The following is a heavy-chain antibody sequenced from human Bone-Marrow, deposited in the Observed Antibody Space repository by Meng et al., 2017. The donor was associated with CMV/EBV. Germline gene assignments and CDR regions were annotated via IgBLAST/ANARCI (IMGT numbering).Heavy chain of an antibody. CDR1: GYTFTSYD. D-gene: IGHD3-3*01. CDR2: MNPNSGNT. V-gene: IGHV1-8*03. J-gene: IGHJ3*02. CDR3: ARFYYDFWRGYYSQAFDI. Sequence: ASVKVSCKASGYTFTSYDINWVRQATGQGLEWMGWMNPNSGNTGYAQKFQGRVTITRNTSISTAYMELSSLRSEDTAVYYCARFYYDFWRGYYSQAFDIWGQGTMVTVSS.